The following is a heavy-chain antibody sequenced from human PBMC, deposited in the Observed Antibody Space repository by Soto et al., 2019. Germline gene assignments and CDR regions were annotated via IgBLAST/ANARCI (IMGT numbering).Heavy chain of an antibody. V-gene: IGHV3-15*01. CDR1: GFTFSNAW. J-gene: IGHJ3*02. CDR2: IKSKTDGGTT. Sequence: EVQLVESGGGLVKPGGSLRLSCAASGFTFSNAWMSWVRQAPGKGLEWVGRIKSKTDGGTTDYAAPVKGRFTISRDDSKNTLYLQMNSLKTEDTAGYYCTTDDSSGYYSGLDAFDIWGQGTMVTVSS. D-gene: IGHD3-22*01. CDR3: TTDDSSGYYSGLDAFDI.